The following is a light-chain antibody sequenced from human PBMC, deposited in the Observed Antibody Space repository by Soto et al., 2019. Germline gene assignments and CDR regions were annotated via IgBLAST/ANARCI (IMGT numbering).Light chain of an antibody. J-gene: IGKJ1*01. CDR2: GAS. V-gene: IGKV3-20*01. CDR3: HQYGSSPPT. Sequence: EIVMTQSPATLSVSPGERATLSCRASQSVSSNLAWYQQKPGQAPRLLMSGASNRATGIPDGFTGSGSGTDFTLTVSRLEPEDFAVYYCHQYGSSPPTFGQGTKVDIK. CDR1: QSVSSN.